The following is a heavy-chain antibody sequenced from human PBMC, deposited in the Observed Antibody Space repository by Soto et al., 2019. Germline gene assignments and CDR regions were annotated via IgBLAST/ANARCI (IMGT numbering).Heavy chain of an antibody. CDR2: IYYMGRT. CDR1: SISTYY. J-gene: IGHJ6*02. V-gene: IGHV4-59*08. D-gene: IGHD5-12*01. CDR3: ARLRDGYKQGYYYYGMDV. Sequence: ASETLSLTCTVGSISTYYWNWIRQPPGKGLEWIGYIYYMGRTNYNSSLKSRVTMSIDTSKNQFSLKLSSVTAADTAVYYCARLRDGYKQGYYYYGMDVWGQGTTVTVSS.